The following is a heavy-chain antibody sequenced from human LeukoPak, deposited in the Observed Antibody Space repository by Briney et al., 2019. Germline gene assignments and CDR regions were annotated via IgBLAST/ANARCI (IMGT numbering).Heavy chain of an antibody. Sequence: GGSLRLSCAASGFTFSDYYMSWIRQAPGKGLEWVSGIGGSTYYRDSVKGRLTISRDNSKNTLYLQMNSLRVEDTAVYYCAISSGSYDYWGQGTLVTVSS. V-gene: IGHV3-53*01. CDR3: AISSGSYDY. CDR2: IGGST. CDR1: GFTFSDYY. J-gene: IGHJ4*02. D-gene: IGHD1-26*01.